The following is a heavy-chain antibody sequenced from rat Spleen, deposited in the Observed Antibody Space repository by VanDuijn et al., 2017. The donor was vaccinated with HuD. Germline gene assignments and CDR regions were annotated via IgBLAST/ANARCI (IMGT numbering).Heavy chain of an antibody. Sequence: EVQLVESGGGLVQPGRSLKLSCAASGFTFSDYAMAWVRQAPKKGLEWVATIIYDGSSTYYRDSVKGRFTISRDNAKSTLYLQMDSLRSEDTATYYCARQGPRYGSYVDYWGQGVMVTVSS. J-gene: IGHJ2*01. CDR1: GFTFSDYA. V-gene: IGHV5-17*01. CDR2: IIYDGSST. CDR3: ARQGPRYGSYVDY. D-gene: IGHD1-3*01.